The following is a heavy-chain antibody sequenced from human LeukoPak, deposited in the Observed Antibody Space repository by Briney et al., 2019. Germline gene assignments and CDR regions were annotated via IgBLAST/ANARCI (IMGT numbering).Heavy chain of an antibody. CDR1: GYTFTGYY. Sequence: ASVKVSCKASGYTFTGYYMHCVRQAPGQGLEWMGWINPNSGGTNYAQKFQGWVTMTRDTSISTAYMELSRLRSDDTAVYYCARVPGYCSSTSCPYYFDYWGQGTLVTVSS. CDR3: ARVPGYCSSTSCPYYFDY. V-gene: IGHV1-2*04. D-gene: IGHD2-2*01. J-gene: IGHJ4*02. CDR2: INPNSGGT.